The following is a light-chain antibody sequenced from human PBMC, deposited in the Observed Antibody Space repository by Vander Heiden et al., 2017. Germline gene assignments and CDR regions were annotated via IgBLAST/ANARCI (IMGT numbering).Light chain of an antibody. J-gene: IGKJ4*01. CDR1: QTVLYSSNNKNY. CDR3: QQYYTTPLT. CDR2: WAS. V-gene: IGKV4-1*01. Sequence: DIVMTQSPDSLAVSLGERTTINCKSSQTVLYSSNNKNYLAWYLQKPGQPPKLLIYWASTRESGVPDRFSGSGSGTDFTLTISSLQAEDVAVYYCQQYYTTPLTFGGGTQVEIK.